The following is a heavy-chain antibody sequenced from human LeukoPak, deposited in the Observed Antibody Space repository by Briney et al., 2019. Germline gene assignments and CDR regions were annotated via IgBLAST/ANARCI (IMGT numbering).Heavy chain of an antibody. D-gene: IGHD1-26*01. V-gene: IGHV3-74*01. Sequence: GGSLRVSCEASGFTFSSFWMHWVRHAPGEGLVWVSRINSDGGSTNYADTVWGGVTISRDTAMKTLYLYMKSLRALETAVYYCARAWELRFDYWGQGTLVTVSS. CDR2: INSDGGST. CDR3: ARAWELRFDY. J-gene: IGHJ4*02. CDR1: GFTFSSFW.